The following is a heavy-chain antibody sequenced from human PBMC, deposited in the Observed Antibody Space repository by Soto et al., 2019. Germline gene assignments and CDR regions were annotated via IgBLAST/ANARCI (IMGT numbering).Heavy chain of an antibody. CDR3: ARGGASPQGYNWFDP. CDR1: GGSISSYY. CDR2: IYYSGST. J-gene: IGHJ5*02. Sequence: ASETLSLTCTVSGGSISSYYWSWIRQPPGKGLEWIGYIYYSGSTNYNPSLKSRVTISVGTSKNQFSLKLSSVTAADTAVYYCARGGASPQGYNWFDPWGQGTLVTVSS. V-gene: IGHV4-59*01.